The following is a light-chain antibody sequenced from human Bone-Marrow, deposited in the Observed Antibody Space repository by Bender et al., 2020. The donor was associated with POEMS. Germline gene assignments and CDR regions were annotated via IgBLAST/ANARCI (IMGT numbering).Light chain of an antibody. V-gene: IGLV2-5*01. CDR3: FSYAGTYTNYV. J-gene: IGLJ1*01. CDR1: SSDVGSYDY. CDR2: NVN. Sequence: QSALIQPPSVSGSPGQSVTISCTGTSSDVGSYDYVSWYQQHPGTVPKPMIYNVNTQPSGVPDRFSGSKSGNTASMTISGLQAEDEADYYCFSYAGTYTNYVFGTGTKVTVL.